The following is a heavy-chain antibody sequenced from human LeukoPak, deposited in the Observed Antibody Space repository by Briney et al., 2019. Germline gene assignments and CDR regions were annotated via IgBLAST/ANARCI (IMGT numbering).Heavy chain of an antibody. Sequence: SETLSLTCTVSGYSISSGYYWGWIRQPPGKGLEWIGSIYHSGSTYYNPSLKSRVTISVDTSKNQFSLKLSSVTAADTAVYYCARDRRATITLGYFDYWGQGTLVTVSS. J-gene: IGHJ4*02. CDR1: GYSISSGYY. D-gene: IGHD5-12*01. CDR2: IYHSGST. V-gene: IGHV4-38-2*02. CDR3: ARDRRATITLGYFDY.